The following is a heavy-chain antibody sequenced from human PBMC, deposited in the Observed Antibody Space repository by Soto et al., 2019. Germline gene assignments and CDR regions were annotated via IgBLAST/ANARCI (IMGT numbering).Heavy chain of an antibody. Sequence: SETLSLTCTVSGGSISSGGYYWSWIRQHPGKGLEWIGYIYYSGSTYYNPSLKSRVTISVDTSKNQFSLKLSSVTAADTAVYYCARDRVPDAPSYYYGMDVWGQGTTVTVSS. D-gene: IGHD2-2*01. CDR3: ARDRVPDAPSYYYGMDV. CDR2: IYYSGST. J-gene: IGHJ6*02. CDR1: GGSISSGGYY. V-gene: IGHV4-31*03.